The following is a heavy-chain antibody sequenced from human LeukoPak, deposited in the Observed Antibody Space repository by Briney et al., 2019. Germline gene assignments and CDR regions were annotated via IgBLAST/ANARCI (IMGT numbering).Heavy chain of an antibody. Sequence: SETLSLTCTVPGGSISSGGYYWDWIRQPPGKGLEWIGSISYYGYTYYTPSLKSRVTISVDTSRSQFSLKLTSVTAADTAVYYCARSYYDFWSGYFDYWGQGTLVTVSS. CDR3: ARSYYDFWSGYFDY. J-gene: IGHJ4*02. CDR1: GGSISSGGYY. V-gene: IGHV4-39*07. D-gene: IGHD3-3*01. CDR2: ISYYGYT.